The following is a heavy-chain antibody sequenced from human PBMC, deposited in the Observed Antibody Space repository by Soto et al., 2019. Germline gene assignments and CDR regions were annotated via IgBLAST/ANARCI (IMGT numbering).Heavy chain of an antibody. CDR2: INSDGSST. CDR1: GFTFSSYA. Sequence: GGSLRLSCAASGFTFSSYAMSWVRQAPGKGLVWVSRINSDGSSTSYADSVKGRFTISRDNAKNTLYLQMNSLRAEDTAVYYCAREGYDILTGYSPLLNGMDVWGQGTTVTVSS. J-gene: IGHJ6*02. CDR3: AREGYDILTGYSPLLNGMDV. V-gene: IGHV3-74*01. D-gene: IGHD3-9*01.